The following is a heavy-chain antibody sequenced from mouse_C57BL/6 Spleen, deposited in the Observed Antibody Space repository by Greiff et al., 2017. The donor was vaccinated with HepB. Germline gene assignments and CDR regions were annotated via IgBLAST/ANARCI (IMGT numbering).Heavy chain of an antibody. V-gene: IGHV1-26*01. J-gene: IGHJ4*01. CDR3: ARPYYGSYAMDY. D-gene: IGHD2-9*01. Sequence: EVQLQQSGPELVKPGASVKISCKASGYTFTDYYMNWVKQSHGKSLEWIGDINPNNGGTSYNQKFKGKATLTVDKSSSTAYMELRSLTSEDSAVYYCARPYYGSYAMDYWGQGTSVTVSS. CDR2: INPNNGGT. CDR1: GYTFTDYY.